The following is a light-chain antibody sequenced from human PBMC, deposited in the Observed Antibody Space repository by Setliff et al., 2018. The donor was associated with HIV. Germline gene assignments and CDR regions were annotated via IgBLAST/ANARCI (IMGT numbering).Light chain of an antibody. Sequence: QSALTQPASVSGSPGQSITISCTGASSDVGGYDYVSWYQQHPGKAPKLIIYAVSNRPSGVSNRFSGSKSGNTASLTLSGLQAEDEADYYCTSSTGSVILFGGGTKGTVL. CDR1: SSDVGGYDY. J-gene: IGLJ2*01. CDR2: AVS. CDR3: TSSTGSVIL. V-gene: IGLV2-14*03.